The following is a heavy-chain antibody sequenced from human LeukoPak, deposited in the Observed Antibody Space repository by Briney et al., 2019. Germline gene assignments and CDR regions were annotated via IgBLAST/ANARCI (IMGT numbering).Heavy chain of an antibody. Sequence: TGGSLRLSRAASGFTFSSYAMSWVRQAPGMGLEWVSSISGGSGYIYYADSVKGRFTISRDNAKNSLYLQMNSLRAEDTAVYYCARFSGYNSFDFWGQGTLVTVSS. J-gene: IGHJ4*02. V-gene: IGHV3-21*01. CDR3: ARFSGYNSFDF. CDR2: ISGGSGYI. D-gene: IGHD5-12*01. CDR1: GFTFSSYA.